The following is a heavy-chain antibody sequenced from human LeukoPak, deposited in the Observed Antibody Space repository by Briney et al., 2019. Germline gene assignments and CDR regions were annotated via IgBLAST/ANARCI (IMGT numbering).Heavy chain of an antibody. CDR3: ARGPPDCSSTSCYAFDAFDI. J-gene: IGHJ3*02. V-gene: IGHV4-39*07. CDR2: MYSSGTT. D-gene: IGHD2-2*01. CDR1: GGSISITRYY. Sequence: SETLSLTCTVSGGSISITRYYWGWIRQPPGKGLEWIAGMYSSGTTYYNPSLKSRVTISVDASKNQFSLKLSSVTAADTAVYYCARGPPDCSSTSCYAFDAFDIWGQGTMVTVSS.